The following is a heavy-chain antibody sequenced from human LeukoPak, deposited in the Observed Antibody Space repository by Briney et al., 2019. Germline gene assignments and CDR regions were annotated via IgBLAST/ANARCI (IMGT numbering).Heavy chain of an antibody. Sequence: ASVKVSCKASGGTFSSYAISWVRQAPGQGLEWMGRIIPTLRIANYAQKFQGRVTSTADKSTSTAYMERSSLRSEDTAVYYCARVGDLRYFDWSQQYYFDYWGQGTLVTVSS. CDR2: IIPTLRIA. V-gene: IGHV1-69*04. J-gene: IGHJ4*02. D-gene: IGHD3-9*01. CDR1: GGTFSSYA. CDR3: ARVGDLRYFDWSQQYYFDY.